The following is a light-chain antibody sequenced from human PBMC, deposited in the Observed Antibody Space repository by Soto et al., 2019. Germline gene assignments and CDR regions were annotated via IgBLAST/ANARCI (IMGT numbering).Light chain of an antibody. Sequence: EIVVTQSPGTLSLSPGEGAILSCRASHIINNNYLAWYQQKPGQAPRLLTYGASSRATGLPDRFNGGGSGTDFTLTVTRLEPEDFAVYYCQQYGSSITFGQGTRLEIK. CDR3: QQYGSSIT. CDR1: HIINNNY. V-gene: IGKV3-20*01. J-gene: IGKJ5*01. CDR2: GAS.